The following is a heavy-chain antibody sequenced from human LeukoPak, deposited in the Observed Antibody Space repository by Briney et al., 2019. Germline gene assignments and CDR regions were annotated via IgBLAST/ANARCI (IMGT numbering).Heavy chain of an antibody. V-gene: IGHV1-69*01. J-gene: IGHJ6*02. CDR2: IIPIFGTA. D-gene: IGHD6-6*01. CDR1: GGTFSSYA. Sequence: GSSVKVSCKASGGTFSSYAISWVRQAPGQGLEWMGGIIPIFGTANYAQKFQGGVTITADESTSTAYMELSSLRSEDTAVYYCARTEYSSSSGGPYYYYYGMDVWGQGTTVTVSS. CDR3: ARTEYSSSSGGPYYYYYGMDV.